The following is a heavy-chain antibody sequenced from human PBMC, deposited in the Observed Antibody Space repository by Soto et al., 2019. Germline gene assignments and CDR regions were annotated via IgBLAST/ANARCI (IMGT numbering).Heavy chain of an antibody. J-gene: IGHJ4*02. Sequence: ASVKVSCKASGGTFSSYAVSWVRQAPGQGLEWMGGLIPIFATSNYAQKFQGRVTITADESTNTAYMELRSLRSEDTAVYYCARVYAATFFYYFDYWGQGTLVTVSS. V-gene: IGHV1-69*13. CDR1: GGTFSSYA. CDR3: ARVYAATFFYYFDY. CDR2: LIPIFATS. D-gene: IGHD1-26*01.